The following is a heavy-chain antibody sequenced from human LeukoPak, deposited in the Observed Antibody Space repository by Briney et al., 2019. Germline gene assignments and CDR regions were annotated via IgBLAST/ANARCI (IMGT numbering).Heavy chain of an antibody. CDR2: ISGSGDST. Sequence: PGGSLRLSCAASGFTFSDYAMSWVRQALGKGLEWVSVISGSGDSTYYADSVKGRFTISRDNSKNTLYLQMSSLRAEDTAIYYCAKAGCTGTTCYKNYWGQGTLVTVSS. CDR3: AKAGCTGTTCYKNY. CDR1: GFTFSDYA. D-gene: IGHD2-2*02. V-gene: IGHV3-23*01. J-gene: IGHJ4*02.